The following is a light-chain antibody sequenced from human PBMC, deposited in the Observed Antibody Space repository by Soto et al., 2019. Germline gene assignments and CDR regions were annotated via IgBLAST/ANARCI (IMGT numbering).Light chain of an antibody. CDR2: GAS. Sequence: EIVLTQSPGTLSLSPGERATLSCRASQSVSSSYLAWYQQKPGQAPRLLIYGASTRATSIPARLSGSGSGTDFTLTISSLQPEDFAVYYCQQDYNLLPGTFGQGTKVEIK. V-gene: IGKV3D-7*01. CDR3: QQDYNLLPGT. CDR1: QSVSSSY. J-gene: IGKJ1*01.